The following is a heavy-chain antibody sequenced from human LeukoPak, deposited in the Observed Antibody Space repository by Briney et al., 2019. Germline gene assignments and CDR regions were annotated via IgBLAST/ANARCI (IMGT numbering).Heavy chain of an antibody. V-gene: IGHV1-69*04. Sequence: SVKVSCKASGGTFSSYAISWVRQAPGQGLEWMGRIIPILGIANYAQKFQGRVTITADKSTSTAYMELSSLRSEDTAVYYCARGNYDFWSGQELGWWGQGTLVTVSS. CDR2: IIPILGIA. D-gene: IGHD3-3*01. J-gene: IGHJ4*02. CDR3: ARGNYDFWSGQELGW. CDR1: GGTFSSYA.